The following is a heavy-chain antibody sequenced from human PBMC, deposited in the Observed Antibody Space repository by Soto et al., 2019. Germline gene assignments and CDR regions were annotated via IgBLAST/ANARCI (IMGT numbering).Heavy chain of an antibody. CDR2: INSDGSVT. Sequence: PGGSLRLSCGASGFTFSRYRMHWVRQDPGKGLEWVSRINSDGSVTNYADSVKGRFTISRDNAKNTLFLQMNSLRAEDTAVYYCARDMNYYNDMDVWGQGTTVTVSS. J-gene: IGHJ6*02. D-gene: IGHD3-16*01. V-gene: IGHV3-74*01. CDR3: ARDMNYYNDMDV. CDR1: GFTFSRYR.